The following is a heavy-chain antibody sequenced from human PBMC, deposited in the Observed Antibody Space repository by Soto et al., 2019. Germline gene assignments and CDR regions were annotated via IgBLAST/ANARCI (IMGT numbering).Heavy chain of an antibody. Sequence: SVKVSCKASGGTFSSYAISWVRQAPGQGLEWMGGIIPIFGTANYAQKFQGRVTITADESTSTAYMELSSLRSEDTAVYYCASRPGPDSSGYWEYFDYWGQGTLVTVSS. CDR2: IIPIFGTA. CDR1: GGTFSSYA. J-gene: IGHJ4*02. V-gene: IGHV1-69*13. CDR3: ASRPGPDSSGYWEYFDY. D-gene: IGHD3-22*01.